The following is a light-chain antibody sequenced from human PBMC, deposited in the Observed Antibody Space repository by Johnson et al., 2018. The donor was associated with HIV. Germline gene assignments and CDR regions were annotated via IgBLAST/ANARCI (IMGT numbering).Light chain of an antibody. CDR3: GTWDSSLSAYV. CDR1: SSNIGNNY. V-gene: IGLV1-51*01. Sequence: QSVLTQPPSVSAAPGQKVTISCSGSSSNIGNNYVSWYQQLPGTATKLLIYENNKRPSGIPDRFSGSKSGTSATLGITGLQTRDEADYYCGTWDSSLSAYVFGTGTKVTVL. CDR2: ENN. J-gene: IGLJ1*01.